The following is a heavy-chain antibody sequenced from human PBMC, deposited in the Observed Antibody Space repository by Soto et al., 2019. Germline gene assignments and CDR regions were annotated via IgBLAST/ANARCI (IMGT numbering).Heavy chain of an antibody. CDR2: IGTAGDT. CDR1: GFTFSSYD. Sequence: EVQLVESGGALVQPGGSLRLSCAASGFTFSSYDFHWVRQTSGKGLEWVSAIGTAGDTYYAGSVKGRFTISRENAKNSLYLQMNSLRVGDTAVYYCTRGAAGFDYWGQGTLVTVSS. J-gene: IGHJ4*02. D-gene: IGHD6-13*01. V-gene: IGHV3-13*01. CDR3: TRGAAGFDY.